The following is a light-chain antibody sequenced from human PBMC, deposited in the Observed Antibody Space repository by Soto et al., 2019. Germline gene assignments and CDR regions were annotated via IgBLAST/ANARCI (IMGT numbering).Light chain of an antibody. CDR1: QNLRSS. CDR3: LQYGASPRT. J-gene: IGKJ1*01. CDR2: GAS. Sequence: VMTQSPATLSVSPGERATLSCRASQNLRSSLAWYQQKPGQAPRLLIYGASTRATGIPARFSGSGSGTDFTLTISRLEPEDFAVYFCLQYGASPRTFGQGTKVDIK. V-gene: IGKV3-20*01.